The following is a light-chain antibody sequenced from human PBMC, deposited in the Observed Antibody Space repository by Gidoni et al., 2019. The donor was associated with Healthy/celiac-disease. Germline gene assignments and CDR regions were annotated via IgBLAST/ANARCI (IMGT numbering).Light chain of an antibody. CDR3: QQRSNWPPSIT. CDR1: QSVSSY. J-gene: IGKJ5*01. V-gene: IGKV3-11*01. Sequence: EIVLTQSPATLSSSPGERATLSCRASQSVSSYLAWYQQKPGQAPRLLIYDASNRATGIPARFSGSGSGTDFTLTISSLEPEDFAVYYCQQRSNWPPSITFGQGTRLEIK. CDR2: DAS.